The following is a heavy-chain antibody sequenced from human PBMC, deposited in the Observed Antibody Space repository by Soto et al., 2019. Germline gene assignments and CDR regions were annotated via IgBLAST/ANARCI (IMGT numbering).Heavy chain of an antibody. CDR1: GGTFSSYA. Sequence: QVQLVQSGAEVKKPGSSVKVSCKASGGTFSSYAISWVRQAPGQGLEWMGGIIPIFGTANYAQKLQGRVTMTTDTSTSTAYMELRSLRSDDTAVYYCAREGYYYDSSGYIPFDYWGQGTLVTVSS. D-gene: IGHD3-22*01. CDR3: AREGYYYDSSGYIPFDY. J-gene: IGHJ4*02. CDR2: IIPIFGTA. V-gene: IGHV1-69*06.